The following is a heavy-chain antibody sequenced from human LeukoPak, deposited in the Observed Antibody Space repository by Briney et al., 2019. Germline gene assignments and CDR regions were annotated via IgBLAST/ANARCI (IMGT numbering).Heavy chain of an antibody. Sequence: SETLSLTCTVSGGSISSNYYYWSWIRQPPGNGLEWIGSIDYSGSTYYNPSLKSRVIISIDTSKNQHSLKLSSVSAADTALYYCARNYGSGSYYGPKDYWGQGTLVTVSS. CDR2: IDYSGST. CDR3: ARNYGSGSYYGPKDY. D-gene: IGHD3-10*01. V-gene: IGHV4-39*07. J-gene: IGHJ4*02. CDR1: GGSISSNYYY.